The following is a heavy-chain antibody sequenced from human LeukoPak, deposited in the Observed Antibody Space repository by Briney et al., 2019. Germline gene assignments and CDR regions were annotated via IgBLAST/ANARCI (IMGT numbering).Heavy chain of an antibody. V-gene: IGHV3-7*01. CDR2: IKQDGSEK. D-gene: IGHD3-10*01. Sequence: GGSLRLSCAASGFTFSSYWMSWVRQAPGKGLEWVANIKQDGSEKYYVDSVKGRFTISRDNAKNSLYLQMNSLRAEDTAVYYCARARIDRKRITMVRGVISHMDVWGKGTTVTVSS. J-gene: IGHJ6*03. CDR3: ARARIDRKRITMVRGVISHMDV. CDR1: GFTFSSYW.